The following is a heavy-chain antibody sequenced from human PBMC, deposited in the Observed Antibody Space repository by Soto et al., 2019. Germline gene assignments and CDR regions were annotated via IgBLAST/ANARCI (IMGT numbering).Heavy chain of an antibody. CDR1: GGSISSGGYY. Sequence: QVQLQESGPGLVKPSQTLSLTCTVSGGSISSGGYYWSWIRQHPGKGLEWIGYIYYSGSTYYNPSRKGQVTISVDTSKNQYSLKLSSVTAADTAVYYCAGKGGPYCSGGSCYSEAFDIWGQGTMVTVSS. D-gene: IGHD2-15*01. CDR3: AGKGGPYCSGGSCYSEAFDI. J-gene: IGHJ3*02. CDR2: IYYSGST. V-gene: IGHV4-31*01.